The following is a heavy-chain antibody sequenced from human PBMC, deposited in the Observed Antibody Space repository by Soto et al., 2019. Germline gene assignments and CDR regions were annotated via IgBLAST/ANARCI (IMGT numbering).Heavy chain of an antibody. V-gene: IGHV1-3*04. J-gene: IGHJ4*02. Sequence: GASVKVSCKTSGYVFTSFAIHWMRQAPGQGPEWMGWINTGNGDSKYSEKFQDRVTITRDTSATTAYMELSSLRSEDTAVYYCARVKPIAMPGSDYWGQGTLVTVSS. CDR3: ARVKPIAMPGSDY. D-gene: IGHD6-13*01. CDR1: GYVFTSFA. CDR2: INTGNGDS.